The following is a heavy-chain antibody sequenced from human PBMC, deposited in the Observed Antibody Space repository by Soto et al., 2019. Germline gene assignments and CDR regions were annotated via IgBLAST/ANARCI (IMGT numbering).Heavy chain of an antibody. D-gene: IGHD5-18*01. CDR2: FIAMLGTP. J-gene: IGHJ4*02. CDR3: ARGAMANFDY. Sequence: ASVKVSCKASGGTFGSHGIAWVRQAPGQGLEWMGGFIAMLGTPTYAKKVQGRATITADESLTSSYLELRSLRSEDTAVYLCARGAMANFDYWGQGTVVTVSS. CDR1: GGTFGSHG. V-gene: IGHV1-69*13.